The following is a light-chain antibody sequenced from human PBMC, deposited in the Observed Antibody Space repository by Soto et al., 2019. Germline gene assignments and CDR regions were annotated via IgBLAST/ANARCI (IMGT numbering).Light chain of an antibody. CDR1: QSISTN. Sequence: MTQSPATLSVSPGERVSLSCRASQSISTNLAWYQQKPGQAPRLLIYGASTRDTHIPDRFSGTGSETEFTLSVSSLQSDDFATYYCQQYNSYSYTFGQGTKLEIK. CDR2: GAS. J-gene: IGKJ2*01. V-gene: IGKV3-15*01. CDR3: QQYNSYSYT.